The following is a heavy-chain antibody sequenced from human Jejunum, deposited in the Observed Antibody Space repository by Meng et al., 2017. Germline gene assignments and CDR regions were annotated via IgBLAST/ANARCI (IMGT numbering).Heavy chain of an antibody. CDR1: GGSFSAYY. V-gene: IGHV4-34*01. Sequence: QVQLQQWGAGLLKPSETLSFTCAVYGGSFSAYYWSWIRQPPGKGLEWIGYIYYSGNTYYNPSLKSRVTISVDTPKNQFSLKLSSVTAADTAVYYCASYDLFTGFGFDYWGQGTLVTVSS. J-gene: IGHJ4*02. D-gene: IGHD3-9*01. CDR2: IYYSGNT. CDR3: ASYDLFTGFGFDY.